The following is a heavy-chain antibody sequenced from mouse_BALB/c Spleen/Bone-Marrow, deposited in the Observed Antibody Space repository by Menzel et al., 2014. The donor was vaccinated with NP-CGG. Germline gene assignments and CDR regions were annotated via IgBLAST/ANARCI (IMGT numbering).Heavy chain of an antibody. CDR3: AREHDGYPDY. Sequence: VQGVESGPGLVAPSQSLSITCTVSGFSLPTYGVHWVRQPPGKGLEWLGVIWAGGSTNYNSALMSRLSISKDNSKSQVFLKMNSLQTDGTAMYYCAREHDGYPDYWGQGTSVTVSS. V-gene: IGHV2-9*02. CDR1: GFSLPTYG. J-gene: IGHJ4*01. CDR2: IWAGGST. D-gene: IGHD2-3*01.